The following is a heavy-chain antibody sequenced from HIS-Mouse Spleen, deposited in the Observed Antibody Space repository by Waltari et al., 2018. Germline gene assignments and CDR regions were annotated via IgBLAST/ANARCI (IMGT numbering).Heavy chain of an antibody. V-gene: IGHV3-21*01. CDR3: ARDRGQWLANDAFDI. CDR1: GFTFSSYS. CDR2: ISSSSSYI. Sequence: LSCAASGFTFSSYSMNWVRQAPGKGLEWVSSISSSSSYIYYADSVKGRFTISRDNAKNSLYLQMNSLRAEDTAVYYCARDRGQWLANDAFDIWGQGTMVTVSS. J-gene: IGHJ3*02. D-gene: IGHD6-19*01.